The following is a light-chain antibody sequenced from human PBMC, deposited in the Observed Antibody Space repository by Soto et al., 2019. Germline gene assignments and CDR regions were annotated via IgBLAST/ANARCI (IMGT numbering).Light chain of an antibody. CDR3: QSYDSSLSGYV. J-gene: IGLJ1*01. CDR1: SSDVGGYNY. CDR2: DVS. Sequence: VLTQPRSVSGSPGQSVTISCTGTSSDVGGYNYVSWYQQHPGKAPKLMIYDVSKRPSGVPDRFSGSKSGNTASLTISGLQAEDEADYYCQSYDSSLSGYVFGTGTKVTVL. V-gene: IGLV2-11*01.